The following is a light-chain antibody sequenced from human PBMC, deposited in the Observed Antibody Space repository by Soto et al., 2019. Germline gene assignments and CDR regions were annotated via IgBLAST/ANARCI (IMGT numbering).Light chain of an antibody. J-gene: IGKJ2*01. CDR1: ESINTW. Sequence: DIQMTQSPSTLAASVGDRVTITCRASESINTWLAWYQQKPGKSPKLLMFDASSLESGVPSRFSGWGSGTEFTLAISRLQADDFATYYCQQYNTFPHTFGQGTKLAMK. CDR3: QQYNTFPHT. V-gene: IGKV1-5*01. CDR2: DAS.